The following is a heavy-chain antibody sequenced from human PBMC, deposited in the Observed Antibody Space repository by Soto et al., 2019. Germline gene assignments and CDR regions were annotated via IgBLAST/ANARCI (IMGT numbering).Heavy chain of an antibody. CDR3: ARGSRRGAIHYYYGMDV. J-gene: IGHJ6*02. V-gene: IGHV4-61*01. CDR1: GGSVSSGTYY. Sequence: PSETLSLTCTVSGGSVSSGTYYWTWIRQPPGKGLEWIGYIYYSGTTYYNPSLKSRVTISVDTSKNLFSLNLSSVTAADTAVYYCARGSRRGAIHYYYGMDVWGQGTTVTVSS. D-gene: IGHD3-10*01. CDR2: IYYSGTT.